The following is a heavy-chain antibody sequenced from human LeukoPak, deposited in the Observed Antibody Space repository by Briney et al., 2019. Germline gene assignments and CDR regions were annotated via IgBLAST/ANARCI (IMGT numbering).Heavy chain of an antibody. CDR2: IVNDGSTT. CDR1: GFTFSSYW. J-gene: IGHJ3*02. CDR3: ARESSDYGDYDAFDI. Sequence: AGGSLRLSCAASGFTFSSYWMHWVRQVPGKGLVWVSRIVNDGSTTTYAGSVKGRFTISRDNAKNTLFLQMNSLGVEDTAVYYCARESSDYGDYDAFDIWGRGTMVTVSS. D-gene: IGHD4-17*01. V-gene: IGHV3-74*01.